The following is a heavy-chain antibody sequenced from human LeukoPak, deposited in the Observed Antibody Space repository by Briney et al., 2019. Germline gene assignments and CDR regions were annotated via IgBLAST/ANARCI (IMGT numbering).Heavy chain of an antibody. CDR3: ATDPLLGKYDSSGCLDY. J-gene: IGHJ4*02. D-gene: IGHD3-22*01. CDR1: GYTLTEIS. V-gene: IGHV1-24*01. CDR2: FDAEDGET. Sequence: ASVKVSCKVSGYTLTEISMHWVRQAPGKGLEWMGGFDAEDGETIYAQKFQGRVTMTEDTSTDTAYMELSSLRSEDTAVYYCATDPLLGKYDSSGCLDYWGQGTLVTVSS.